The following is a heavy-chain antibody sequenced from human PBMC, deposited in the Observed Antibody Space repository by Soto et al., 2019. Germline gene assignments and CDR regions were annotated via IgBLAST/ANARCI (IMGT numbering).Heavy chain of an antibody. J-gene: IGHJ4*02. Sequence: EVQLVESEGGLVQPGGSLRLSCEASGFIFTTSDMSWVRQAPGKGLEWISSITITGDTTHYADSVKGRFTISRDNSRKPVYLKMKSPGAAAESLYYCTKGGGGDHGYWGQGTLVAVSS. CDR3: TKGGGGDHGY. V-gene: IGHV3-23*04. CDR1: GFIFTTSD. CDR2: ITITGDTT. D-gene: IGHD2-21*02.